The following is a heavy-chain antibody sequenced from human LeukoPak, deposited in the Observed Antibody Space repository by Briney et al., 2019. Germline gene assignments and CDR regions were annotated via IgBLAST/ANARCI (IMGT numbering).Heavy chain of an antibody. J-gene: IGHJ4*02. CDR2: INHSGST. CDR3: ARVDDYLYYFDY. CDR1: GGSFSGYY. Sequence: SETLSLTCAVYGGSFSGYYWSWIRQPPGKGLEWIGEINHSGSTNYNPSLKSRVTISVDTSKNQFSLKLSSVTAADTAVYYCARVDDYLYYFDYWGQGTLVTVSS. D-gene: IGHD4-11*01. V-gene: IGHV4-34*01.